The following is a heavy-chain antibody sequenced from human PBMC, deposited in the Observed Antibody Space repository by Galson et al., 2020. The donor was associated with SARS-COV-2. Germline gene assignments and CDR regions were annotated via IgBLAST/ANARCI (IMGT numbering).Heavy chain of an antibody. D-gene: IGHD3-9*01. J-gene: IGHJ5*02. Sequence: GESLKISCAASGFTFKSYSMHWVRQAPGKGLDWVAVISYDGNNKDYADSVKGRFTISRDNSKNIVYLQMNSLRAEDTAVFYCTRERSYDILTGGLFDTWGQGTLVTVSS. CDR2: ISYDGNNK. V-gene: IGHV3-30-3*01. CDR1: GFTFKSYS. CDR3: TRERSYDILTGGLFDT.